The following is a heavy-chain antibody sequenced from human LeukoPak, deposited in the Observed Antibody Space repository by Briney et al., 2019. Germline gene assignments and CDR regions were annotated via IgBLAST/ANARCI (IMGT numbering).Heavy chain of an antibody. CDR1: GFTFSSFN. V-gene: IGHV3-21*01. J-gene: IGHJ4*02. CDR3: ARSRRDSAWYIDDY. D-gene: IGHD6-13*01. Sequence: GGSLRLSCAASGFTFSSFNMNWVRQAPGKGLEWVASIDTTSTYIFYADSVRGRFTISRDHARSSLSLQMHSLTADDTAVYYCARSRRDSAWYIDDYWGQGTLVTVSS. CDR2: IDTTSTYI.